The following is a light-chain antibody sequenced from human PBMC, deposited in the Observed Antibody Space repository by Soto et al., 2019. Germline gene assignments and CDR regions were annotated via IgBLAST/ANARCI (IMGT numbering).Light chain of an antibody. CDR1: SEHASYA. Sequence: QAVVTQSPSASASLGASVKLTCTLSSEHASYAIAWHQQQPEKGPRFLMKLNSDGSHSKGDGIPDRFSGSSSGAERYLAISSLQSDDEADYYCQTWGTGIRVFGGGTKVTVL. CDR2: LNSDGSH. J-gene: IGLJ2*01. CDR3: QTWGTGIRV. V-gene: IGLV4-69*01.